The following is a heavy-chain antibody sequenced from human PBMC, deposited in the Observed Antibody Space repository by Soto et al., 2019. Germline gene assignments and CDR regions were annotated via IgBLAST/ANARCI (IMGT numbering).Heavy chain of an antibody. J-gene: IGHJ6*01. V-gene: IGHV4-30-4*01. Sequence: QGQLQQSGPGLVKPSQTLSLTCTVSGGSISFDHYHWTWIRQPPGKGLEWIGYVHYSGSVLYNPSLQSRVSISVDTSKNQFSLKLSSVTAADKVVYFCAREDNGSDRNYYGLDIWGQGTTVTVSS. D-gene: IGHD2-21*02. CDR1: GGSISFDHYH. CDR2: VHYSGSV. CDR3: AREDNGSDRNYYGLDI.